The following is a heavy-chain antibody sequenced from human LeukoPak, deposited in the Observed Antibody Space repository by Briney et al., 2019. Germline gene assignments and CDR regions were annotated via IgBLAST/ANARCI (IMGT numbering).Heavy chain of an antibody. CDR2: ISAYNGNT. CDR1: GYTFTSYG. J-gene: IGHJ4*02. CDR3: AGGRAAAGYFDY. Sequence: ASVKVSCKASGYTFTSYGISWVRQAPGQGLEWMGWISAYNGNTNYAQKLQGRVSMTTDTSTSTAYMELRSLRSDDTAVYYCAGGRAAAGYFDYWGQGTLVTVSS. D-gene: IGHD6-13*01. V-gene: IGHV1-18*01.